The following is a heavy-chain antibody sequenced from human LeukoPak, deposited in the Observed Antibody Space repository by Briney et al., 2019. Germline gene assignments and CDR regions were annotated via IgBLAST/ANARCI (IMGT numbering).Heavy chain of an antibody. CDR3: ARGTSAGGPISPFDF. V-gene: IGHV3-74*01. J-gene: IGHJ4*02. Sequence: GGSLRLSCIASGFTFSKNWTHWVRQAPGKGLVWVSRIQGDGSNTNYADSVKGRFSISRDNAKNTVYLQMNSLRAEDTGIYYCARGTSAGGPISPFDFWGQGTLVTVSS. D-gene: IGHD6-13*01. CDR2: IQGDGSNT. CDR1: GFTFSKNW.